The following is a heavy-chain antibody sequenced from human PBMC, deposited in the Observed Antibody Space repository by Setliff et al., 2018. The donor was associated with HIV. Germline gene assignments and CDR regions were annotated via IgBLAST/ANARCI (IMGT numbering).Heavy chain of an antibody. J-gene: IGHJ4*02. Sequence: NPSETLSLTCAVYGGSFSDYYWTWIRQSPGKGLEWIGEINHRGSTNYNPSLKSRVTVSVDTSKNQFSLKLGSVTAADTAVYYCARESPSSSWFYFDFWGQGTLVTVS. CDR2: INHRGST. CDR3: ARESPSSSWFYFDF. V-gene: IGHV4-34*01. D-gene: IGHD6-13*01. CDR1: GGSFSDYY.